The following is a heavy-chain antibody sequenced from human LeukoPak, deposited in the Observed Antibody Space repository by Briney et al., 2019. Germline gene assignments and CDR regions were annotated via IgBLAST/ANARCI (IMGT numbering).Heavy chain of an antibody. Sequence: KPSETLSLTCTASGFIISSYDKHWVWIRQPAGKTLEWIGRIYTSGTTNYNPSLESRVTMSVDMSKNHFFLNLTYVITADTALFYYATRTLYILGGPDYVFDIWGQGIMVIVSA. CDR1: GFIISSYDKH. CDR2: IYTSGTT. J-gene: IGHJ3*02. CDR3: ATRTLYILGGPDYVFDI. V-gene: IGHV4-4*07. D-gene: IGHD3-3*02.